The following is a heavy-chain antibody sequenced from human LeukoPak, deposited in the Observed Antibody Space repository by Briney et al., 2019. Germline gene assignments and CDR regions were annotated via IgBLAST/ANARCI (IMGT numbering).Heavy chain of an antibody. D-gene: IGHD3-22*01. CDR1: GFTFSSYG. J-gene: IGHJ4*02. CDR2: ISYDGSNK. Sequence: GGSLRLSCAASGFTFSSYGMHWVRQAPGKGLEWVAVISYDGSNKYYADSVKGRFTISRDNSKNTLYLQTNSLRAEDMALYYCAKTLRPYYYDSSGYYDFDYWGQGTLVTVSS. V-gene: IGHV3-30*18. CDR3: AKTLRPYYYDSSGYYDFDY.